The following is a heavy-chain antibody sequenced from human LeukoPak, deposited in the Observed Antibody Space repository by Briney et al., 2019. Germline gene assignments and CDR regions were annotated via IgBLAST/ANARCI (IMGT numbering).Heavy chain of an antibody. CDR2: IYSGGST. CDR1: GFTVSSNY. D-gene: IGHD3-10*01. J-gene: IGHJ6*02. Sequence: PGGSLRLSCAASGFTVSSNYMSWVRQDPGKGLEWVSVIYSGGSTYYADSVKGRFTISRDNSKNTLYLQMNSLRAEDTAVYYCARESVVRGVIIDYYYGMDVWGQGTTVTVSS. V-gene: IGHV3-53*01. CDR3: ARESVVRGVIIDYYYGMDV.